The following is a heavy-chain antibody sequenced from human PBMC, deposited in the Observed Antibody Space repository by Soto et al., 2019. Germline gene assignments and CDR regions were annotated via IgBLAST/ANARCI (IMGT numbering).Heavy chain of an antibody. CDR1: GGSFSGYY. CDR2: INHSGST. V-gene: IGHV4-34*01. J-gene: IGHJ4*02. CDR3: ARYSSGYHLDY. D-gene: IGHD3-22*01. Sequence: ETLSLTCAVYGGSFSGYYWSWIRQPPGKGMERIGEINHSGSTNYNPSLKSRVTISVDTSKNQFSMKLSSVTAADTAVYYCARYSSGYHLDYWGQGTLVTVSS.